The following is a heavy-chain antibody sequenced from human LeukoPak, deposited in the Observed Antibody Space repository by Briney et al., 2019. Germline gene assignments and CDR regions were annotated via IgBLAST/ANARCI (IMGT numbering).Heavy chain of an antibody. CDR1: GYTFTSYD. CDR2: MNPNSGNT. J-gene: IGHJ4*02. D-gene: IGHD1-26*01. V-gene: IGHV1-8*03. Sequence: ASVKVSCKASGYTFTSYDINWVRQATGQGLEWMGWMNPNSGNTGYAQKFQGRGTITRNTSISTAYMELSSLRSEDTAVYYCARGQEQWEPASYWGQGTLVTVSS. CDR3: ARGQEQWEPASY.